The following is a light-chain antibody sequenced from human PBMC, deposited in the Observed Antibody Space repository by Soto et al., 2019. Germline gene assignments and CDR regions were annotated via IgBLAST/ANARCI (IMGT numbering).Light chain of an antibody. CDR2: GAS. V-gene: IGKV3-15*01. Sequence: EIVMTQSPATLSVSPGERATLSCRASQSVSSNLAWYQQKPGQAPRLLIYGASTRATGIPARFSRSGSGTEFSLTISSLQSEDFAVYYCQQYKNLQVTVGQGTEVEFK. CDR3: QQYKNLQVT. CDR1: QSVSSN. J-gene: IGKJ1*01.